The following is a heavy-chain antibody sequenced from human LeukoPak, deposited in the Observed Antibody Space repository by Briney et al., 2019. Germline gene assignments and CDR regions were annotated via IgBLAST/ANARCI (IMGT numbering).Heavy chain of an antibody. D-gene: IGHD6-13*01. V-gene: IGHV3-7*04. CDR3: ARGTIAAAGYYYFDY. J-gene: IGHJ4*02. CDR2: IKQDGSEK. Sequence: PGGSLRLSCAASGFTLSSYWMSWVRQAPGKGLGWVANIKQDGSEKYYVDSVKGRFTISRDNAKNSLYLQMNSLRAEDTAVYYCARGTIAAAGYYYFDYWGQGTQVTVSS. CDR1: GFTLSSYW.